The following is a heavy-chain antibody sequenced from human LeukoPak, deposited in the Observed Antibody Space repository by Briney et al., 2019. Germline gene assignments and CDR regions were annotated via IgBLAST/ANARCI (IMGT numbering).Heavy chain of an antibody. CDR3: ARTDSDAFDI. CDR2: IKQDGSEK. Sequence: GGSLRLSCVASGITFRGYWMTWVRQAPGKGLEWVANIKQDGSEKYYEDSVKGRFTISRDNSKNTLYLQMNSLRAEDTAVYYCARTDSDAFDIWGQGAMVTVSS. V-gene: IGHV3-7*01. CDR1: GITFRGYW. J-gene: IGHJ3*02. D-gene: IGHD2-15*01.